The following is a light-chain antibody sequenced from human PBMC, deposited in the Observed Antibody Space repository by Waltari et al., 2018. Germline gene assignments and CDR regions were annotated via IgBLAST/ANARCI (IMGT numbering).Light chain of an antibody. V-gene: IGLV4-69*01. CDR2: VNSDGSH. Sequence: QLVVTPSPSASASLGASVKLTCTLSSGHSSNIIAWLQQQPEKGPRYLMKVNSDGSHSRGDEIPDRFSGSSSGAERHLTISSLQAEDEADYYCQTGGHGTWVFGGGTKLTVL. CDR3: QTGGHGTWV. J-gene: IGLJ3*02. CDR1: SGHSSNI.